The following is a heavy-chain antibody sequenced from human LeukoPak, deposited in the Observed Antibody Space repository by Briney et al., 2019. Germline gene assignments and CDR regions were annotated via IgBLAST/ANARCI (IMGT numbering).Heavy chain of an antibody. CDR1: GYTFTGYY. D-gene: IGHD6-13*01. V-gene: IGHV1-2*06. CDR3: ARDLRYSSSWQSPED. CDR2: INPNSGGT. Sequence: ASVKVSCKASGYTFTGYYMHWVRQAPGQGLEWMGRINPNSGGTNYAQKFQGRVTMTRDTSISTAYMELSRPRSDDTAVYYCARDLRYSSSWQSPEDWGQGTLVTVSS. J-gene: IGHJ4*02.